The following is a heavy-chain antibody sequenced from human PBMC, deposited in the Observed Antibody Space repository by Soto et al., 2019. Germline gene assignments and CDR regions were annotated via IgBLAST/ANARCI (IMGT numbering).Heavy chain of an antibody. Sequence: GPSVKVSCKVSGYTLTELSMHWVRQAPGKGLEWMGGFDPEDGETIYAQKFQGRVTMTEDTSTDTAYMELSSLRSEDTAVYYCATVGAYDFWSGRYYYGMDVWGQGTTVTVSS. CDR1: GYTLTELS. CDR2: FDPEDGET. V-gene: IGHV1-24*01. CDR3: ATVGAYDFWSGRYYYGMDV. D-gene: IGHD3-3*01. J-gene: IGHJ6*02.